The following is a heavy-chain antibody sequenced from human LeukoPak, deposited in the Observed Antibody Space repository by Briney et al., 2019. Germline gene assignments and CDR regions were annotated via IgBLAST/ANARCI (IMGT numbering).Heavy chain of an antibody. D-gene: IGHD6-13*01. J-gene: IGHJ6*02. CDR3: ARGVHSSSWLETYYCYGMDV. V-gene: IGHV4-59*01. CDR2: IYYSGST. Sequence: SETLSLTCTLSGDSLSRYYWSWLRQPPGEGLECIGYIYYSGSTNYNPSLKSRVTISVDTSKNQFSLKLSSVTAADTAVYYCARGVHSSSWLETYYCYGMDVWGQGTTVTVSS. CDR1: GDSLSRYY.